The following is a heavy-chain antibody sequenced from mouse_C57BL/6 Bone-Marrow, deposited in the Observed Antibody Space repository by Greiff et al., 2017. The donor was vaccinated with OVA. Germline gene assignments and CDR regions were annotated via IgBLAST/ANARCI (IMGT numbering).Heavy chain of an antibody. CDR1: GFTFSSYA. CDR2: ISDGGSYT. D-gene: IGHD1-1*02. V-gene: IGHV5-4*01. J-gene: IGHJ2*01. Sequence: EVQLVESGGGLVKPGGSLKLSCAASGFTFSSYALSWVRQTPEKRLEWVATISDGGSYTYYPDNVKGRFTISRDKAKNTLYLQKSHLKSEDTAMYYCARDGTWYFDYWGHGTTLTVSS. CDR3: ARDGTWYFDY.